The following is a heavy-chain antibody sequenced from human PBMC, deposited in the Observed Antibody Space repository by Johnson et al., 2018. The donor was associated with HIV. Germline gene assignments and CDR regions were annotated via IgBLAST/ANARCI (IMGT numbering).Heavy chain of an antibody. J-gene: IGHJ3*02. D-gene: IGHD4-11*01. CDR1: GFTFSSYG. V-gene: IGHV3-64*01. CDR2: ISSNGGST. Sequence: VQLVESGGGLVQPGGSLRLSCAASGFTFSSYGVHWVRQAPGKGLEYVSAISSNGGSTYYAKSVKGRFTISRDNSKNTLYLQMGSLRAEDMAVYYCARDDAYSKVRAFDIWGQGTMVTVSS. CDR3: ARDDAYSKVRAFDI.